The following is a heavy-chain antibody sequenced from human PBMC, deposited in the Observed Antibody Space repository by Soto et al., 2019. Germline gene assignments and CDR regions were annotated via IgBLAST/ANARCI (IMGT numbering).Heavy chain of an antibody. CDR2: ISAYNGNT. Sequence: EALGNVSFKSAGYTFTSYSITWVRQAPGQGLEWMGWISAYNGNTNYAQKLQGRVTMTTDTSTSTAYMELRSLRSDDTAVYYCARSGIAAAGTVYYYGMDVWGQGTTVTVSS. V-gene: IGHV1-18*01. D-gene: IGHD6-13*01. CDR3: ARSGIAAAGTVYYYGMDV. CDR1: GYTFTSYS. J-gene: IGHJ6*02.